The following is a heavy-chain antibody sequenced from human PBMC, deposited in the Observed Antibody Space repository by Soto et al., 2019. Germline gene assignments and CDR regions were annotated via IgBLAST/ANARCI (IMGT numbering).Heavy chain of an antibody. CDR1: GYTFTNYG. Sequence: QVQLVQSGGEVKKPGAAVMVSCKASGYTFTNYGISWVRQAPGQGLEWMGWISTSNSNTAYAQKFQDRVTMTTDTSTSTAYMELRRLRPDDTAVYYCARPPQVTRSYYFNGVDVWGQGTTVTVSS. D-gene: IGHD5-18*01. CDR3: ARPPQVTRSYYFNGVDV. V-gene: IGHV1-18*01. J-gene: IGHJ6*02. CDR2: ISTSNSNT.